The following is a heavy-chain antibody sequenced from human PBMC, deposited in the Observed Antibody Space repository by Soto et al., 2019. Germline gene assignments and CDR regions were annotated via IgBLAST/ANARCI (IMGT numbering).Heavy chain of an antibody. Sequence: QVQLAQSGGEVKKPGASVKVSCKASGYTFTTYDIHWVRQVTGQGLEWMGWMNPYNGNTGSTQKFQGRVTMTRNTSISTVYMELTGLRSEDTAVYYCARRKERSGPHYFDYWGQGSLVTVSS. CDR3: ARRKERSGPHYFDY. CDR1: GYTFTTYD. V-gene: IGHV1-8*01. CDR2: MNPYNGNT. D-gene: IGHD6-25*01. J-gene: IGHJ4*02.